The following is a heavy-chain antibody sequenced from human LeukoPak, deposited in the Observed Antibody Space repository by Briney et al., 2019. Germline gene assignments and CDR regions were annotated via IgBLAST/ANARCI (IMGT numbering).Heavy chain of an antibody. Sequence: GGSLRLSCAASGFTLINYAVSWVRQAPGKGLEWVSGIGGSGTTTYYADSVKGRFTISRDNSKNTLYLYMNSLRAQDTAIYYCAKDRQTNSHSPFHDWGQGTLVTVSS. CDR2: IGGSGTTT. CDR1: GFTLINYA. V-gene: IGHV3-23*01. D-gene: IGHD4-11*01. J-gene: IGHJ4*02. CDR3: AKDRQTNSHSPFHD.